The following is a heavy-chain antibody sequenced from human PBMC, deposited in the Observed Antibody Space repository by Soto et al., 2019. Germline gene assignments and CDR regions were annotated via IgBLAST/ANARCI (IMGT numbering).Heavy chain of an antibody. CDR2: IYHSGST. D-gene: IGHD2-2*01. CDR1: GGSISSGGYS. CDR3: ARVPTP. V-gene: IGHV4-30-2*01. Sequence: PSDTLSLTCAVSGGSISSGGYSWSWIRHPPGKGLEWIGYIYHSGSTYYNPSLKSRVTISVDRSKNQFSLKLSSVTAADMAVYYCARVPTPWGQGTLVTVSS. J-gene: IGHJ5*02.